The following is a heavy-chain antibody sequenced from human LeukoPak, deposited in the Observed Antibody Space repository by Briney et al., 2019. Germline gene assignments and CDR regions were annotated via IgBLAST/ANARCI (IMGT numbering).Heavy chain of an antibody. CDR1: GGSISSYY. V-gene: IGHV4-59*01. D-gene: IGHD3-9*01. Sequence: PSETLSLTCTVSGGSISSYYWSWIRQPPGKGLEWIGYIYYSGSTNYNPSLKSRVTISVDTSKNQFSLKLSSVTAADTAVYYCARGGYDILTGYFYFDYWGQGTLVTVSS. J-gene: IGHJ4*02. CDR2: IYYSGST. CDR3: ARGGYDILTGYFYFDY.